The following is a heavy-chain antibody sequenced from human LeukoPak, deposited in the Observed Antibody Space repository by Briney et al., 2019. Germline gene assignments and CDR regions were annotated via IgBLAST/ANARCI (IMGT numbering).Heavy chain of an antibody. CDR2: ISSSSSYI. CDR1: GFTFSSYS. CDR3: ASSTAVGGYYFDY. D-gene: IGHD3-16*01. V-gene: IGHV3-21*01. Sequence: GGFLRLSCAASGFTFSSYSMNWVRQAPGKGLEWVSSISSSSSYIYYADSVKGRFTISRDNAKNSLYLQMNSLRAEDTAVYYCASSTAVGGYYFDYWGQGTLVTVSS. J-gene: IGHJ4*02.